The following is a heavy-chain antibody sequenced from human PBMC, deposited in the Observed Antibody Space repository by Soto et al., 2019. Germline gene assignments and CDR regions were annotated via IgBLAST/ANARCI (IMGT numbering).Heavy chain of an antibody. CDR3: ARRSSGWYRNAFDI. CDR1: GFTFSSYG. D-gene: IGHD6-19*01. V-gene: IGHV3-30*03. J-gene: IGHJ3*02. CDR2: ISYDGSNK. Sequence: PGGSLRLSCAASGFTFSSYGMHWVRQAPGKGLEWVAVISYDGSNKYYADSVKGRFTISRDNSKNTLYLQMNSLRAEDTAVYYCARRSSGWYRNAFDIWGQGTMVTVSS.